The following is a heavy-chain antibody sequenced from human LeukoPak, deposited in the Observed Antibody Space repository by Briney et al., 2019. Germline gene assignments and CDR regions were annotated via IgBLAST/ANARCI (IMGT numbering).Heavy chain of an antibody. CDR2: IIPIFGTA. V-gene: IGHV1-69*05. J-gene: IGHJ6*03. CDR3: AKSGFPILEVTPDKMAYSKPSYYYNHMDV. D-gene: IGHD4-11*01. CDR1: GGTLSNYG. Sequence: SVTISCKASGGTLSNYGICLVRQAPAPGLEWMGVIIPIFGTANYAQIFDATVTSSTDESADKAYMELRRQRSEHTTEYYCAKSGFPILEVTPDKMAYSKPSYYYNHMDVGGKGSTVTVSS.